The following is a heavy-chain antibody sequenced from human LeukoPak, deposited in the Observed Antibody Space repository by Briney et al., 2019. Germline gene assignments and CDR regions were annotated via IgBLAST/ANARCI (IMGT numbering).Heavy chain of an antibody. Sequence: SETLSLTCTVSGDSISTYYWSWIRQPPGKGLEWIGYIYYRVTSDYNPSLKSRVTMSVDMSTRQISLKLSSVTAADTAVYYCARDCSGGSCYSGIDYWGQGTLVTVSS. D-gene: IGHD2-15*01. CDR1: GDSISTYY. CDR2: IYYRVTS. V-gene: IGHV4-59*01. CDR3: ARDCSGGSCYSGIDY. J-gene: IGHJ4*02.